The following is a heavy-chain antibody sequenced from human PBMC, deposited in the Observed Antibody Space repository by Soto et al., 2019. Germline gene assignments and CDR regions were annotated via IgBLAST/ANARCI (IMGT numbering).Heavy chain of an antibody. D-gene: IGHD3-10*01. V-gene: IGHV4-39*01. CDR2: IYYSGST. J-gene: IGHJ5*02. CDR3: ARHYYGYHWFDP. CDR1: GGSISSSSYY. Sequence: PSETLSLTCTVSGGSISSSSYYWGWIRQPPGKGLEWIGSIYYSGSTYYNPSLKSRVTISVDTSKNQFSLKLSSVTAADTAVYYCARHYYGYHWFDPWGQGTLVTVSS.